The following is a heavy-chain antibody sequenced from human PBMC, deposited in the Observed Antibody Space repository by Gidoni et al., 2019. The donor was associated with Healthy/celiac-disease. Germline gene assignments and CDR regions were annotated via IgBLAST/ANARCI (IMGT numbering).Heavy chain of an antibody. J-gene: IGHJ4*02. D-gene: IGHD6-13*01. V-gene: IGHV3-30-3*01. CDR3: ARGILGAAGIGFAYY. CDR1: GVTFSSYA. CDR2: ISYDGSNK. Sequence: QVQLVESGGGVVQPGRSLRLSCAASGVTFSSYAMHWVRQAPGTGLEWVAVISYDGSNKYYADSVKGRFTISRDNSKNTLYLQMNSLRAEDTAVYYCARGILGAAGIGFAYYWGQGTLVTVSS.